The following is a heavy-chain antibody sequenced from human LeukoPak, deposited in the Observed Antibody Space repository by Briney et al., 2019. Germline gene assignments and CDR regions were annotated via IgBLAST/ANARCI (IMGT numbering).Heavy chain of an antibody. Sequence: GGSLRLSCAASGFIFSDYGVHWVRQAPGRGLEWVAVISYDGSNKYYADSVKGRFTTSRDNSKNTLYLQMNSLRAEDTAVYYCARDRRAYGDYYFDYWGQGTLVTVSS. J-gene: IGHJ4*02. CDR2: ISYDGSNK. CDR1: GFIFSDYG. D-gene: IGHD4-17*01. CDR3: ARDRRAYGDYYFDY. V-gene: IGHV3-30*05.